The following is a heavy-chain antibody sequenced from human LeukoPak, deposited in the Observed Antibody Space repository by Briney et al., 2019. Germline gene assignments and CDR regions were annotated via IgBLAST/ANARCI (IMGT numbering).Heavy chain of an antibody. Sequence: GASVKVSCKASGYTFTSYGISWVRQAPGQGLEWMGWISAYNGNTNYAQKLQGRVTMTTDTSTSTAYMELRSLRSDDTAVYYCARVRSAIIAVAGTGKINWFDPWGQGTLVTVSS. D-gene: IGHD6-19*01. CDR1: GYTFTSYG. J-gene: IGHJ5*02. V-gene: IGHV1-18*01. CDR2: ISAYNGNT. CDR3: ARVRSAIIAVAGTGKINWFDP.